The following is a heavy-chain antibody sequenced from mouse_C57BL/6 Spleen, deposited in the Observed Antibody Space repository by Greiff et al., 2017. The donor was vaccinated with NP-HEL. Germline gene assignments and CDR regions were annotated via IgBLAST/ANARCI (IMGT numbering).Heavy chain of an antibody. CDR1: GYAFSSYW. Sequence: QVQLQQSGAELVKPGASVKISCKASGYAFSSYWMNWVKQRPGKGLEWIGQIYPGDGDTNYNGKFKGKATLTADKSSSTAYMQLSSLTSEDSAVYFCARPYYYGSSYAMDYWGQETSVTVSS. CDR2: IYPGDGDT. CDR3: ARPYYYGSSYAMDY. J-gene: IGHJ4*01. V-gene: IGHV1-80*01. D-gene: IGHD1-1*01.